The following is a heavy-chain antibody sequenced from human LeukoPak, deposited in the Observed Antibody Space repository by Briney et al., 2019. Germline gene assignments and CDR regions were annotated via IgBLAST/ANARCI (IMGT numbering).Heavy chain of an antibody. Sequence: SETLSLTCTVSGGSISSYYWSWIRQPPGKGLEWIGYIYYSGSTNYNPSLKSRVTISVDTSKNQFSLKLSSVTAADTAVYYCARDPYGSGSYSYWGQETLVTVSS. CDR1: GGSISSYY. V-gene: IGHV4-59*01. D-gene: IGHD3-10*01. CDR3: ARDPYGSGSYSY. J-gene: IGHJ4*02. CDR2: IYYSGST.